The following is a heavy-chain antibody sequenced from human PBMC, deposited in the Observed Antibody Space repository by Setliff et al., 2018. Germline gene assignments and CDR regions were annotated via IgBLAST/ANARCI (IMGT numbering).Heavy chain of an antibody. CDR3: ARAEYYYGSGSFHPYYMDV. V-gene: IGHV4-39*07. CDR2: IYYSGST. D-gene: IGHD3-10*01. CDR1: GGSISSSSYY. J-gene: IGHJ6*03. Sequence: PSETLSLTCTVSGGSISSSSYYWGWFRQPPGKGLEWIGSIYYSGSTYYNPSLKSRVTISVDTSKNQFSLKLSSVTAADTAVYYCARAEYYYGSGSFHPYYMDVWGQGTTVTVSS.